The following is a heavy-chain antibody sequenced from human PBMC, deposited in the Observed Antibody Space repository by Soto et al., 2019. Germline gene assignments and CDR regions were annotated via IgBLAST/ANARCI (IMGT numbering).Heavy chain of an antibody. J-gene: IGHJ4*02. D-gene: IGHD6-13*01. V-gene: IGHV1-2*04. Sequence: ASVKVSCKASGYTLTGYYMHWVRQAPGQGLEWMGWINPNSGGTNYAQKFQGWVTMTRDTSISTAYMELSRLRSDDTAVYYCARDLQTRAGAFDYWGQGTLVTVSS. CDR3: ARDLQTRAGAFDY. CDR1: GYTLTGYY. CDR2: INPNSGGT.